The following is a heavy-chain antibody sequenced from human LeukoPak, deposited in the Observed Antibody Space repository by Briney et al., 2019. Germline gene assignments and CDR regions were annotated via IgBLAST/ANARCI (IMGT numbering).Heavy chain of an antibody. V-gene: IGHV4-59*01. J-gene: IGHJ4*02. Sequence: KTSETLSLTCTVSGGSISSYYWTWIRQPPGKGLEWIGYIYYSGTTYYNPSLKSRVTISLDTSKNKFSLNLTSVNVADTAVYYCARVRGVGATLDYWGQGTLVTVSS. D-gene: IGHD1-26*01. CDR3: ARVRGVGATLDY. CDR1: GGSISSYY. CDR2: IYYSGTT.